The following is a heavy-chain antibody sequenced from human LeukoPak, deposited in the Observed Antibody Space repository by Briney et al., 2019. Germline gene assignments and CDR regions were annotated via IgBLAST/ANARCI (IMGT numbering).Heavy chain of an antibody. CDR2: MKTNTGNP. J-gene: IGHJ5*02. CDR3: AIDLTDNWFHP. V-gene: IGHV7-4-1*02. Sequence: GASVKVSCTASGYTFTSYAMNWVRQAPGQGLEWMGWMKTNTGNPTYAQGFTGRFVFSLDTSVSTAYLQISSLRDEGTAVYFCAIDLTDNWFHPCGQGTLVTASP. CDR1: GYTFTSYA. D-gene: IGHD4/OR15-4a*01.